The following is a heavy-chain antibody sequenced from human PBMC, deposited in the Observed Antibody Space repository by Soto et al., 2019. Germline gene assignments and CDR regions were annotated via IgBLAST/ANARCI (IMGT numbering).Heavy chain of an antibody. V-gene: IGHV3-23*01. Sequence: PGGSLRLSCAASGFTFSTYAMSWVRQAPGKGLEWVSAISGSGGSTYYADSVKGRFTISRDNSKNTLYLQMNSLRAEDTAVYYCAKDSVGLRFLEWVLFDYWGQGTLVTVS. J-gene: IGHJ4*02. CDR3: AKDSVGLRFLEWVLFDY. D-gene: IGHD3-3*01. CDR1: GFTFSTYA. CDR2: ISGSGGST.